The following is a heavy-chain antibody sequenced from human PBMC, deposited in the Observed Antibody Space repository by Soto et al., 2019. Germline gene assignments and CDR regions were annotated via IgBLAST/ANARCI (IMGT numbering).Heavy chain of an antibody. CDR3: ARQVIPAAMEDWFDP. Sequence: PGESLKISCKGSGYSFTSYWISWVRQMPGKGLEWMGRIDPSDSYTNYSPSFQGHVTISADKSISTAYLQWSSLKASDTAMYYCARQVIPAAMEDWFDPWGQGTLVIVSS. J-gene: IGHJ5*02. D-gene: IGHD2-2*01. CDR1: GYSFTSYW. V-gene: IGHV5-10-1*01. CDR2: IDPSDSYT.